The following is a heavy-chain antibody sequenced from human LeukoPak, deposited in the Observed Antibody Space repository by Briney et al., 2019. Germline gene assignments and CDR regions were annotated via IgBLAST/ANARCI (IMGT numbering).Heavy chain of an antibody. CDR1: GGTFSSYA. J-gene: IGHJ5*02. CDR3: AREGSEIFGVVEVLNWFDP. D-gene: IGHD3-3*01. V-gene: IGHV1-69*13. Sequence: SVKVSCKASGGTFSSYAISWVRQAPGQGLEWMGGIIPIFGTADYAQKFQGRVTITADESTSTAYMELSSLRSEDTAVYYCAREGSEIFGVVEVLNWFDPWGQGTLVTVSS. CDR2: IIPIFGTA.